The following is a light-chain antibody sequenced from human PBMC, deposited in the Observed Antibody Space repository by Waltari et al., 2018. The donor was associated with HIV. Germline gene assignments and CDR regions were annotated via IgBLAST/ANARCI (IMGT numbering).Light chain of an antibody. CDR2: RD. J-gene: IGLJ2*01. V-gene: IGLV3-9*01. CDR3: QVWDSDTTRVV. Sequence: SFELTQPLSVSVALGQTARITCGGNNIGNKNVHWYQQKPGQAPVLVIFRDYRPSGIPERFSGSNSGNTATLTLSSAQAGDEADYYCQVWDSDTTRVVFGGGTKLTVL. CDR1: NIGNKN.